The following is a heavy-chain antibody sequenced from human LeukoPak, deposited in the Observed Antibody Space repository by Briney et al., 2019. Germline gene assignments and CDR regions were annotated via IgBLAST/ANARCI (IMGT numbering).Heavy chain of an antibody. CDR3: ARGVGVVVPAALIYFDY. Sequence: SETLSLTCTVSGGSISSGGYYWSWIRQHPGKGLEWIGYIYYSGSTYYNPSLKSRVTISVDTSKSQFSLKLSSVTAADTAVYYCARGVGVVVPAALIYFDYWGQGTLVTVSS. J-gene: IGHJ4*02. V-gene: IGHV4-31*03. D-gene: IGHD2-2*01. CDR2: IYYSGST. CDR1: GGSISSGGYY.